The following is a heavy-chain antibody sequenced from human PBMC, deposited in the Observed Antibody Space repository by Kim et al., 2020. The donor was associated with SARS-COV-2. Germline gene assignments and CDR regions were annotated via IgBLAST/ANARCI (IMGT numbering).Heavy chain of an antibody. CDR2: IGTAGGT. CDR3: VRVRSSSWYYLDY. V-gene: IGHV3-13*04. Sequence: GGSLRLSCAASGFTFSSYDMHWVRQAPGKGLEWVSAIGTAGGTYYPGSVKGRFTISRDNAKNSLYLQLNSLRAGETSVYYCVRVRSSSWYYLDYWGQGTMVTVSS. D-gene: IGHD6-13*01. CDR1: GFTFSSYD. J-gene: IGHJ4*02.